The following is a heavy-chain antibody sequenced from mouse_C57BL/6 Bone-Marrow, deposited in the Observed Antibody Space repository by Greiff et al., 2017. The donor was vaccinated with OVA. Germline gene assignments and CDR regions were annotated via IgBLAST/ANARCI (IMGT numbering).Heavy chain of an antibody. V-gene: IGHV5-4*01. Sequence: EVQLVESGGGLVKPGGSLKLSCAASGFTFSSYAMSWVRQTPEKRLEWVATISDGGSYTYYPDNVKGRFTISRDNAKNNLYLQMSHLKSEDTAMYYCARDYGSPYYAMDYWGQGTSVTVSS. D-gene: IGHD1-1*01. CDR1: GFTFSSYA. J-gene: IGHJ4*01. CDR3: ARDYGSPYYAMDY. CDR2: ISDGGSYT.